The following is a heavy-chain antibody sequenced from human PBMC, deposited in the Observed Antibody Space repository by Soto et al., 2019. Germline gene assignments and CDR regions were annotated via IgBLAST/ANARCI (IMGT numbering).Heavy chain of an antibody. Sequence: QVQLVASGGGVVQPGRSLRLSCAASGFTFSSYAMHWVRQAPGKGLEWVAVISYDGSNKYYADSVKGRFTISRDNSKNTLYLQMNSLRAEDPAVYYCARDVRYFDWLFDYWGQRTLVTVSS. J-gene: IGHJ4*02. CDR3: ARDVRYFDWLFDY. CDR2: ISYDGSNK. D-gene: IGHD3-9*01. V-gene: IGHV3-30-3*01. CDR1: GFTFSSYA.